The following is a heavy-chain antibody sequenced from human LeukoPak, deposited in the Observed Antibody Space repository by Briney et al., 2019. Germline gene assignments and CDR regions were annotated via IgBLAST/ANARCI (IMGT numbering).Heavy chain of an antibody. CDR1: GFTFDDYA. CDR3: AKAGGDCSSTSCSYYGDSAAYFDY. V-gene: IGHV3-9*03. J-gene: IGHJ4*02. Sequence: GGSLRLSCAASGFTFDDYAMHWVRQAPGEGLEWVSGISWNSGSIGYADSVKGRFTISRDNAKNSLYLQMNSLRAEDMALYYCAKAGGDCSSTSCSYYGDSAAYFDYWGQGTLVTVSS. CDR2: ISWNSGSI. D-gene: IGHD2-2*01.